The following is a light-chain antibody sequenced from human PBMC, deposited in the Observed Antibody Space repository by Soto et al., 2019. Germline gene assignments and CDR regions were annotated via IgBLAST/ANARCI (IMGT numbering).Light chain of an antibody. Sequence: VLIQSPRTLTLSPGERATLSCRASQSVSSSYLAWYQQKPGQAPRLLIYGASSRATGIPDRFSGSGSGTDFTLTICILEPEDFAVYYCQHHTSSRWTFDQGTKVDIK. CDR1: QSVSSSY. J-gene: IGKJ1*01. CDR2: GAS. CDR3: QHHTSSRWT. V-gene: IGKV3-20*01.